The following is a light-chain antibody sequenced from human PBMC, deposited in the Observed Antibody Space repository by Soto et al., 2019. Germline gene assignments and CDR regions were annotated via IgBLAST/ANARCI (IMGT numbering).Light chain of an antibody. Sequence: EIVLTQSPATLSLSPGEGATLSCRASQTVSNFLAWYQQKPGQAPRLLIYDASKRATGIPARFSCSGSGTDFTLTISSLEPEDFAVYYCQQRYNWPLTFGGGTKVEIK. CDR3: QQRYNWPLT. J-gene: IGKJ4*01. CDR2: DAS. CDR1: QTVSNF. V-gene: IGKV3-11*01.